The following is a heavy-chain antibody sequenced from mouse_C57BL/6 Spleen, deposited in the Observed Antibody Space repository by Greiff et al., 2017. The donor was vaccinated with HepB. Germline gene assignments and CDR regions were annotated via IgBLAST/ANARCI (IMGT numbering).Heavy chain of an antibody. CDR2: INPSSGYT. D-gene: IGHD2-12*01. CDR3: ARGLTRYFDV. V-gene: IGHV1-7*01. CDR1: GYTFTSYW. Sequence: QVHVKQSGAELAKPGASVKLSCKASGYTFTSYWMHWVKQRPGQGLEWIGYINPSSGYTKYNQKFKDKATLTADKSSSTAYMQLSSLTYEDSAVYYCARGLTRYFDVWGTGTTVTVSS. J-gene: IGHJ1*03.